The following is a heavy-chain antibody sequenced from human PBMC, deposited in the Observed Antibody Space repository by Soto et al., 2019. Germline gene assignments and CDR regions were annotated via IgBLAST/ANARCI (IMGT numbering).Heavy chain of an antibody. D-gene: IGHD5-12*01. Sequence: CVRQASGQGLEWMGGIIPIFGTTNYAQRFHGRVTITADKSTSTVYMELYSLKTEETAVYYSPRPLGRRYDPRDYWG. CDR2: IIPIFGTT. J-gene: IGHJ4*01. CDR3: PRPLGRRYDPRDY. V-gene: IGHV1-69*06.